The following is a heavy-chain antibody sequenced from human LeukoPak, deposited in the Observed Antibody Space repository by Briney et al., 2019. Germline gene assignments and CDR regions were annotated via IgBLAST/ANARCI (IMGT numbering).Heavy chain of an antibody. CDR3: ARDKGRGYSYGWDY. D-gene: IGHD5-18*01. CDR1: GFNFSTYS. V-gene: IGHV3-48*02. Sequence: GGSLRLSCAASGFNFSTYSMNWVRQAPGKGLEWVSYISVRGGDIYYADSVKGRFTVSRDNAKNSLYLQTHTLRDEDTAVYYCARDKGRGYSYGWDYWGQGTLVTVSS. J-gene: IGHJ4*02. CDR2: ISVRGGDI.